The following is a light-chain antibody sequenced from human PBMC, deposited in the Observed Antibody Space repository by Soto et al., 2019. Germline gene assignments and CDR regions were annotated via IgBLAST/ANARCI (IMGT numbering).Light chain of an antibody. Sequence: DIQMTQSPSTLSASVGDRVTITCRASQSLSSWLAWYQQKPGKAPNLLIYKASSLESGVPSRFSGSGSGTEFTLTISSLQPDDFATYYCQQYNSFPYIFGQGTKLEIK. V-gene: IGKV1-5*03. CDR2: KAS. CDR1: QSLSSW. CDR3: QQYNSFPYI. J-gene: IGKJ2*01.